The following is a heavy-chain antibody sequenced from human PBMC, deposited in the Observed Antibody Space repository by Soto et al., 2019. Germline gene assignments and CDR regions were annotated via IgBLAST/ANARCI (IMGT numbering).Heavy chain of an antibody. D-gene: IGHD3-22*01. CDR3: ARLVSLEVVVSYHFDY. CDR1: GGSISSSSYY. CDR2: IYYSGST. J-gene: IGHJ4*02. V-gene: IGHV4-39*01. Sequence: SETLSLTCTVSGGSISSSSYYWGWIRQPPGKGLEWIGSIYYSGSTYYNPSLKSRVTISVDTSKNQFSLKLSSVTAADTAVYYCARLVSLEVVVSYHFDYWGQGTLVTVSS.